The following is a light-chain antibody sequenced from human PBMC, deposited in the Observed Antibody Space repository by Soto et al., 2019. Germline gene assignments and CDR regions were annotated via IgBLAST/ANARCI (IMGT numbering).Light chain of an antibody. CDR3: GTWESSLSVVV. V-gene: IGLV1-51*01. CDR1: SSNIGNNY. Sequence: QSVLTQPPSVSAAPGQKVTISCSGSSSNIGNNYVSWYQQLPGTAPKLLIYDNNKRPSGIPDRFSGSKSGTSATLGITGLQTGDEADCYCGTWESSLSVVVFGGGTQLTVL. CDR2: DNN. J-gene: IGLJ2*01.